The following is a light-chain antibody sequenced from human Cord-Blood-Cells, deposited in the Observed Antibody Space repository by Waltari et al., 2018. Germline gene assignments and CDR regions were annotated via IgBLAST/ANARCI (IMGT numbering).Light chain of an antibody. Sequence: DIQMTQSPSYLSASVGDRVTITCRASQSISSYLNWYQQKPGKAPTLLIYAASSLQSGVPARFIGSGSGTDFTLTISSLQPEYFATYYCQQSYSTPQFGQGTKVEIK. CDR2: AAS. CDR1: QSISSY. CDR3: QQSYSTPQ. V-gene: IGKV1-39*01. J-gene: IGKJ1*01.